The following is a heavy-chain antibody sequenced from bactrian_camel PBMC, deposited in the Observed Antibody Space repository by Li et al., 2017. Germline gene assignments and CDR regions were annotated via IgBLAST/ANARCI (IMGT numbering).Heavy chain of an antibody. CDR3: AAAEAGWAGQCPDGSDYAY. D-gene: IGHD5*01. V-gene: IGHV3S55*01. CDR2: LGKRGTT. J-gene: IGHJ4*01. CDR1: GYYYVSPC. Sequence: HVQLVESGGGSVQAGGSLRLSCAPSGYYYVSPCMGWFRQAPGKEREGVAVLGKRGTTIYADSVRGRFTISHDDAKNMLYLDMNSLKPEDTAMYYCAAAEAGWAGQCPDGSDYAYWGQGTQVTVS.